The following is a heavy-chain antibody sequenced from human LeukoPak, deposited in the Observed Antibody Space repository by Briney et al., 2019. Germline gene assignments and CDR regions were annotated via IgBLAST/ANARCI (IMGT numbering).Heavy chain of an antibody. CDR3: ARVDSGSACAS. J-gene: IGHJ1*01. Sequence: GGSLRLSCAASGFTFSSYEMNWVRQAPGKGLEWVSSISSSSSYIYYADSVKGRFTISRDNAKNSLYLQMNSLRAEDTAVYYCARVDSGSACASWGQGILVTVSS. D-gene: IGHD6-19*01. CDR1: GFTFSSYE. CDR2: ISSSSSYI. V-gene: IGHV3-21*01.